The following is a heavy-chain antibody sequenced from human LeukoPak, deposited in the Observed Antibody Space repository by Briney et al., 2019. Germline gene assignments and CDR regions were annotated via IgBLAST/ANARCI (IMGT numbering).Heavy chain of an antibody. D-gene: IGHD4-23*01. CDR3: ARESYSGNPYFDY. J-gene: IGHJ4*02. Sequence: GASVKVSCKASGYTFTSYYMHWVRQAPGQGLEWMGIINPSGGSTSYAQKFQGRVTMTRDTSTSTAYMELSSLRSEDTAMYYCARESYSGNPYFDYWGQGTLVTVSS. CDR1: GYTFTSYY. CDR2: INPSGGST. V-gene: IGHV1-46*01.